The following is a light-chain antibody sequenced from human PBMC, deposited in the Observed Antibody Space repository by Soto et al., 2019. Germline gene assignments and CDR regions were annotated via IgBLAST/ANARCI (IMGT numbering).Light chain of an antibody. CDR2: AAS. J-gene: IGKJ2*01. CDR1: QSVSSN. V-gene: IGKV3-15*01. Sequence: EIVMTQSPATLSLSPGERATLSCRASQSVSSNLAWYKQKAGQAPRLLIYAASTRATCSPARLSGSGSGTEYTLTISSLQAGDVAVYYCQQYNNWPLYTFGQGTKVEIK. CDR3: QQYNNWPLYT.